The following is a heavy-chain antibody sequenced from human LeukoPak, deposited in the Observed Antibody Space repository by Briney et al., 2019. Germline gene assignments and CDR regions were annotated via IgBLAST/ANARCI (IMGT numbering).Heavy chain of an antibody. J-gene: IGHJ3*02. CDR1: GFSFHTYD. CDR2: INDVSDAI. V-gene: IGHV3-48*04. D-gene: IGHD3-22*01. Sequence: GGSLRLSCAASGFSFHTYDMNWVRQAPGKGLEWVAQINDVSDAIYYADSVKGRFTISRNNAESSLFLQMNSLRAEDAAVYYCARVYYDSSGYYPPVGAFDIWGQGTMVTVSS. CDR3: ARVYYDSSGYYPPVGAFDI.